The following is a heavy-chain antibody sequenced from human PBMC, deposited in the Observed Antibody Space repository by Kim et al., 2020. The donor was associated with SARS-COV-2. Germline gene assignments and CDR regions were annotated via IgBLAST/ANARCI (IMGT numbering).Heavy chain of an antibody. CDR3: ARGELVRYRVNWFDP. CDR1: GYTFTSYA. CDR2: INTNTGNP. D-gene: IGHD1-1*01. J-gene: IGHJ5*02. V-gene: IGHV7-4-1*02. Sequence: ASVKVSCKASGYTFTSYAMNWVRQAPGQGLEWMGWINTNTGNPTYAQGFTGRFVFSLDTSVSTAYLQISSLKAEDTAVYYCARGELVRYRVNWFDPWGQGTLVTVSS.